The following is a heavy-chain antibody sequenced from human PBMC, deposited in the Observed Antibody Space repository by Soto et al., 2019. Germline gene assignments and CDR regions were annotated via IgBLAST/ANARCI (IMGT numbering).Heavy chain of an antibody. J-gene: IGHJ6*03. CDR3: AKEGYDFWSHMDA. D-gene: IGHD3-3*01. CDR1: GFTFSSYA. Sequence: PGGSLRLSCAASGFTFSSYAMSWVRQAPGKGLEWVSSISGSGGSTYYADSVKGRFTISRDNSKNTLYLQMNSLRAEDTAVFYCAKEGYDFWSHMDAWGKGTTVTVSS. V-gene: IGHV3-23*01. CDR2: ISGSGGST.